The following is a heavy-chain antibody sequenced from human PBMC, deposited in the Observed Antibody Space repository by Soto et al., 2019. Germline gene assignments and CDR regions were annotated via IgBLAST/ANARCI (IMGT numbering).Heavy chain of an antibody. CDR1: GFTFDDYT. V-gene: IGHV3-43*01. CDR3: AKDAPMWELPYFQH. J-gene: IGHJ1*01. D-gene: IGHD1-26*01. Sequence: GGSLRLSCAASGFTFDDYTMHWVRQAPGKGLEWVSLISWDGGSTYYADSVKGRFTISRDNSKNSLYLQMNSLRTEDTALYYCAKDAPMWELPYFQHWGQGTLVTVSS. CDR2: ISWDGGST.